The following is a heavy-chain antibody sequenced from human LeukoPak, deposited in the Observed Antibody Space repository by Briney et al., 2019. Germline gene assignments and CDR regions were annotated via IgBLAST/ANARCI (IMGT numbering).Heavy chain of an antibody. J-gene: IGHJ3*02. V-gene: IGHV4-59*10. CDR3: ARAYYYDSSGYYHQDAFDI. CDR2: IYTSGST. Sequence: SETLSLTCAVYGGSYSGYYWSWIRQPAGKGLEWIGRIYTSGSTNYNPSLKSRVTMSVDTSKNQFSLKLSSVTAADTAVYYCARAYYYDSSGYYHQDAFDIWGQGTMVTVSS. CDR1: GGSYSGYY. D-gene: IGHD3-22*01.